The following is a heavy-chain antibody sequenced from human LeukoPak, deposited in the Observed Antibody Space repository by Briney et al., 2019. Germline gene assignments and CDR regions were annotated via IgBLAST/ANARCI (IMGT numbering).Heavy chain of an antibody. CDR2: ISGSGGST. CDR1: GFTFSSYA. D-gene: IGHD3-16*02. CDR3: AKDPHPYDYVWGSYRYFFYFDY. J-gene: IGHJ4*02. Sequence: GGSLRLSCVASGFTFSSYAMSWVRQAPGKGLEWVSAISGSGGSTYYADSVEGRFTISRDNSKNTLYLQMNSLRAEDTAVYYCAKDPHPYDYVWGSYRYFFYFDYWGQGTLVTVSS. V-gene: IGHV3-23*01.